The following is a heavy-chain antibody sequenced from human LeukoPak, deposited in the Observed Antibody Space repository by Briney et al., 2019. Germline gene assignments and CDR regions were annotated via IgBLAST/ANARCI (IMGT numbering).Heavy chain of an antibody. V-gene: IGHV4-59*01. CDR1: GGSISSYY. CDR2: IYYSGST. CDR3: ARVSVATIRGAYYYYMDV. Sequence: PSETLSLTCTVSGGSISSYYWSWIRQPLGKGLEWIGYIYYSGSTNYNPSLKSRVTISVDTSKNQFSLKLSSVTAADTAVYYCARVSVATIRGAYYYYMDVWGKGTTVTVSS. J-gene: IGHJ6*03. D-gene: IGHD5-24*01.